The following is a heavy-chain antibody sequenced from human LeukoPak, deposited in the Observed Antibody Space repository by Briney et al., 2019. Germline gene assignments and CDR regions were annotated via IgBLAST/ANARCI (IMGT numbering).Heavy chain of an antibody. CDR3: ARDVVVVPAAKKVNWFDP. V-gene: IGHV4-4*07. J-gene: IGHJ5*02. CDR1: GGSISSYY. Sequence: PSETLSLTCTVPGGSISSYYWSWIRQPAGKGLEWIGRIYTSGSTHYNPSLKSRVTMSVDTSKSQFSLKLSSVTAADTAVYYCARDVVVVPAAKKVNWFDPWGQGTLVTVSS. CDR2: IYTSGST. D-gene: IGHD2-2*01.